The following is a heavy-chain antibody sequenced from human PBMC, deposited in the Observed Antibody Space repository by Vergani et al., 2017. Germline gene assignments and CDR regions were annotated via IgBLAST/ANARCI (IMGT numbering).Heavy chain of an antibody. V-gene: IGHV4-61*02. CDR1: GDSISSGNYY. CDR3: ARNPHGFDP. CDR2: IYSSGST. Sequence: QVQLQESGPGLLKPSQTLSLTCSVAGDSISSGNYYWNWIRQPAGKGLEWMGRIYSSGSTSYNPSIKSRITMSLDTSKNQFSLSLSSVTAADTAVYYCARNPHGFDPWGQGTLVTVSS. J-gene: IGHJ5*02.